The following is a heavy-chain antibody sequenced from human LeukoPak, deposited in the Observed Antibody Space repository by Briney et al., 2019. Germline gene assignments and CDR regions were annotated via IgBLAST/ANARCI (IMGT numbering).Heavy chain of an antibody. CDR1: GFTFSSYS. D-gene: IGHD3-16*02. V-gene: IGHV3-21*01. Sequence: KTGGSLRLSCAASGFTFSSYSMNWVPQAPGKGLEWVSSISSSSSHIYYADSVKGRFTISRDNAKKPLYLQMNSLRAEDTAVYYCARLEYVWGSYRPTFFDYWGQGTLVTVSS. CDR3: ARLEYVWGSYRPTFFDY. J-gene: IGHJ4*02. CDR2: ISSSSSHI.